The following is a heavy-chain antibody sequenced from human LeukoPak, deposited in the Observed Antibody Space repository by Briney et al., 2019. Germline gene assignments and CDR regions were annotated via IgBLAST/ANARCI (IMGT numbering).Heavy chain of an antibody. CDR1: GRTFSSYA. J-gene: IGHJ6*03. Sequence: ASVKVSCKASGRTFSSYAISWVRQAPGQGLEWLGGIIPIFATATYAQKLQGRVTITTDESTSTAYLELRSLRSEDTAVYYCAARSWIYYDSSGYPLQDYYYYMDVWGKGTTVTVSS. V-gene: IGHV1-69*05. CDR2: IIPIFATA. D-gene: IGHD3-22*01. CDR3: AARSWIYYDSSGYPLQDYYYYMDV.